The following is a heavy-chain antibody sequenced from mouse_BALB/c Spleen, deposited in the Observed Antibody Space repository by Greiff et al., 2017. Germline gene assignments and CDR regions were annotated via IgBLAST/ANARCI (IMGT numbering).Heavy chain of an antibody. D-gene: IGHD1-1*01. CDR2: ISSGGSYT. CDR1: GFTFSSYA. CDR3: ARRGYYGSSYAMDY. J-gene: IGHJ4*01. V-gene: IGHV5-9-4*01. Sequence: DVKLVESGGGLVKPGGSLKLSCAASGFTFSSYAMSWVRQSPEKRLEWVAEISSGGSYTYYPDTVTGRFTISRDNAKNTLYLEMSSLRSEDTAMYYCARRGYYGSSYAMDYWGQGTSVTVSS.